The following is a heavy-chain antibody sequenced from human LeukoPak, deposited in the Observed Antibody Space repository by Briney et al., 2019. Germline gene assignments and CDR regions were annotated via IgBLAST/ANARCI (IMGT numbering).Heavy chain of an antibody. CDR3: ARESYYDFWSGYEFDY. D-gene: IGHD3-3*01. V-gene: IGHV3-7*01. Sequence: GGSLRLSCAASGFTFSSYWMSWVRQAPGKGLEWVANIKQDGSEKYYVDSVKGRFTISRGNAKNSLYLQMNSLRAEDTAVYYCARESYYDFWSGYEFDYWGQGTLVTVSS. CDR2: IKQDGSEK. CDR1: GFTFSSYW. J-gene: IGHJ4*02.